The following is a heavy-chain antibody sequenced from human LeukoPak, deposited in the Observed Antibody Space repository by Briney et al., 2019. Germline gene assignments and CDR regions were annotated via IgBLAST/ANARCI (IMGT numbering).Heavy chain of an antibody. CDR3: ARLRFDLWSGYTHPYFDY. CDR1: GGSISSSSYS. V-gene: IGHV4-39*01. CDR2: IYYSGTT. J-gene: IGHJ4*02. Sequence: SETLSLTCTVSGGSISSSSYSWGWIRQPPGKGLEWIGSIYYSGTTYYNPSLKSRVTISVDTSKIQFSLKLSSVAATDTAVYFCARLRFDLWSGYTHPYFDYWGQGTLVTVSS. D-gene: IGHD3-3*01.